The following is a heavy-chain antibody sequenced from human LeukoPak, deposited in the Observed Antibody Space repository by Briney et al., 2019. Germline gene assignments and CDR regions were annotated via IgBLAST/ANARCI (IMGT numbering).Heavy chain of an antibody. V-gene: IGHV1-46*01. J-gene: IGHJ4*02. CDR3: ARDEAAGHRAFDY. CDR1: GYAFTGKC. D-gene: IGHD6-13*01. Sequence: GASGKVSCTGSGYAFTGKCIDLVRHRPGQGHEWKGIINPSGGSTSYAQKFQGRVTMTRDMSTSTVYMELSSLRSEDTAVYYCARDEAAGHRAFDYWGQGTLVTVSS. CDR2: INPSGGST.